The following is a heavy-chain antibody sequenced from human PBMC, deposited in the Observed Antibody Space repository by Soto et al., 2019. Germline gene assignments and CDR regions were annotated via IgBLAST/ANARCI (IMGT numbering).Heavy chain of an antibody. Sequence: PGGALRLSCAASGFTFSSYGMHWVRQAPGKGPEWVAVIWYDGSNKYYADSVKGRFTISRDNSKNTLYLQMNSLRAEDTAVYYCARDRGFGELLSRYYYCGMDVWSLGNTAPVSS. CDR3: ARDRGFGELLSRYYYCGMDV. CDR1: GFTFSSYG. CDR2: IWYDGSNK. V-gene: IGHV3-33*01. J-gene: IGHJ6*02. D-gene: IGHD3-10*01.